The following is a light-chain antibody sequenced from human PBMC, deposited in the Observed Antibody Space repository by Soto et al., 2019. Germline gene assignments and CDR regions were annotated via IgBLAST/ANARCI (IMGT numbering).Light chain of an antibody. J-gene: IGKJ5*01. CDR3: QQYYSSPIT. Sequence: DIVMTQSPDSLAVSLGERATINCKPGQSVLSSSNNKNYLAWYQQKPGQPPKLLISWASTRESGVPDRFSGSGSGTDFTLTIGSLQAEDVAVYYCQQYYSSPITFGQGTRLEIK. CDR2: WAS. CDR1: QSVLSSSNNKNY. V-gene: IGKV4-1*01.